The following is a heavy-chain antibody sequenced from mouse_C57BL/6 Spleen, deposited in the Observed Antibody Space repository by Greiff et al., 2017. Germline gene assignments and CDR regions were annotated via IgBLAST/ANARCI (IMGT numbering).Heavy chain of an antibody. D-gene: IGHD4-1*01. CDR2: IYPGDGDT. J-gene: IGHJ3*01. Sequence: QVHVKQSGAELVKPGASVKISCKASGYAFSSYWMNWVKQRPGKGLEWIGQIYPGDGDTNYNGKFKGKATLTADKSSSTAYMQLSSLTSEDSAVYFCARPGTGAWFAYWGQGTLVTVSA. V-gene: IGHV1-80*01. CDR3: ARPGTGAWFAY. CDR1: GYAFSSYW.